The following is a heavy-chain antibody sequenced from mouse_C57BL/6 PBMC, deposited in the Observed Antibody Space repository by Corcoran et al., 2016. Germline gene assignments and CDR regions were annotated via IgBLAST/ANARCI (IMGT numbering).Heavy chain of an antibody. Sequence: QIQLVQSGPELKKHGETVKISCKASGYTFTTYGMSWVKQAPGKGLKWMGWINTYSGVPTYADDFKGRFAFSLETSASTAYLQINNLKNEDTATYFWARRGESYYGSSWYVDVWGTGTTVTVSS. J-gene: IGHJ1*03. D-gene: IGHD1-1*01. V-gene: IGHV9-3*01. CDR2: INTYSGVP. CDR3: ARRGESYYGSSWYVDV. CDR1: GYTFTTYG.